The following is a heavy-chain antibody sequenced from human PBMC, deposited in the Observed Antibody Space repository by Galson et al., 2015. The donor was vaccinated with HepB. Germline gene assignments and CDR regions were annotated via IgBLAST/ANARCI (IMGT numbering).Heavy chain of an antibody. V-gene: IGHV1-18*04. CDR1: GYTFTSYG. Sequence: SVKVSCKASGYTFTSYGISWVRQAPGQGLEWMGWISAYNGNTNYAQKLQGRVTMTTDTSTSTAYMELRSLRSDDTAVYYCASLGSAYGSGSYYLSKNYYYYGMDVWGQGTTVTVSS. J-gene: IGHJ6*02. CDR3: ASLGSAYGSGSYYLSKNYYYYGMDV. CDR2: ISAYNGNT. D-gene: IGHD3-10*01.